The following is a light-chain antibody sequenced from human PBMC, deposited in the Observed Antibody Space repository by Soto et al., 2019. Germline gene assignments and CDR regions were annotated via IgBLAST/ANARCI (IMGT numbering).Light chain of an antibody. J-gene: IGKJ2*02. Sequence: EIVLTQSPGTLSLSPGERATLSCRASQSVSSSYLAWYQQKPGQAPRLLIYGASSRATDIPDRFSGSGSGTDFTLTISRLEPEDFAVYYCQQYGSSPRTFGHGTKLEIK. V-gene: IGKV3-20*01. CDR2: GAS. CDR3: QQYGSSPRT. CDR1: QSVSSSY.